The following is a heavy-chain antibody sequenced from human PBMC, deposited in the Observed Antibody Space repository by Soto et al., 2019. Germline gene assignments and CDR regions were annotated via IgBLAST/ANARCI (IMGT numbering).Heavy chain of an antibody. Sequence: PSETLSLTCSVSGYSSSDYYWSWIRQTPGKGLEWIGYIYYSGRTYYNPSLHSRVSIAVDTTENQFSLKLTSVTAADTSVYYCARGSFSSSSSWFDPWGRGTLVTVSS. V-gene: IGHV4-30-4*01. CDR1: GYSSSDYY. D-gene: IGHD6-6*01. CDR3: ARGSFSSSSSWFDP. CDR2: IYYSGRT. J-gene: IGHJ5*02.